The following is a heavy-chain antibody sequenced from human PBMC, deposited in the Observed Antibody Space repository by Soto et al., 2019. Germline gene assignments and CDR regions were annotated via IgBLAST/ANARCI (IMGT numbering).Heavy chain of an antibody. V-gene: IGHV3-30-3*01. J-gene: IGHJ1*01. Sequence: QVQLVESGGGVVQPGRSLRLSGSASGFTFSDYALHWVREAPGKGLEWVAVISDDGINKYIADSVKGRFIISRDNSKNTVFLQMSSLGPEDTAIYYCARRLTASVTAMGYWGQGTLVTVSS. D-gene: IGHD2-21*02. CDR3: ARRLTASVTAMGY. CDR1: GFTFSDYA. CDR2: ISDDGINK.